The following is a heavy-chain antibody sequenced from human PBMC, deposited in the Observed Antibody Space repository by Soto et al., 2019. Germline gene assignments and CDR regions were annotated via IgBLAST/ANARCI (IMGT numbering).Heavy chain of an antibody. J-gene: IGHJ3*01. Sequence: PETLSLTCTVSGGSVSGGSYYWIWIRQSPGKGLEWIGYIYCSGSTNYNPSLKSRVTMSVDTSKNQFSLKLSSVTAVDTAVYYCARLGSLPQDLWGQGTMVTVPS. CDR2: IYCSGST. CDR1: GGSVSGGSYY. V-gene: IGHV4-61*01. D-gene: IGHD3-10*01. CDR3: ARLGSLPQDL.